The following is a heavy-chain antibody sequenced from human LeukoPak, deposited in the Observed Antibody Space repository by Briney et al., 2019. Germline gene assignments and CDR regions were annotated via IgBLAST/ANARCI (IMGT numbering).Heavy chain of an antibody. Sequence: SVKVSCKASGGTFSSYTISWVRQAPGQGLEWMGRIIPILGTANYAQKFQGRVTITADKSTSTAYMELSSLRSEDTAVYYCARARVLEWLDPWGQGTLVTVSS. CDR2: IIPILGTA. D-gene: IGHD3-3*01. CDR1: GGTFSSYT. J-gene: IGHJ5*02. V-gene: IGHV1-69*08. CDR3: ARARVLEWLDP.